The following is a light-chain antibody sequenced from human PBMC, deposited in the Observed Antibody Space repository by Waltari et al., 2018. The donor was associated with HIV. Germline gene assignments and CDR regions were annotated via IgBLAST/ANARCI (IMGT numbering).Light chain of an antibody. Sequence: QSVLTQPPSASGTPGQRVTISCSGSSSNIGSHYVYCYQQLPGTAPKLLIYRNNQRPSGVPDRFSGSKSGTSASLAISGLRSKDEADYYCAAWDDSLSGPGVFGGGTKLTVL. V-gene: IGLV1-47*01. CDR2: RNN. CDR1: SSNIGSHY. J-gene: IGLJ3*02. CDR3: AAWDDSLSGPGV.